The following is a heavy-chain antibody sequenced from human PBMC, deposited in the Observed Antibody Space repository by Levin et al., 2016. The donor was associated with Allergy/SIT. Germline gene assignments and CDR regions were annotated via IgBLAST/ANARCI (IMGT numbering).Heavy chain of an antibody. CDR3: TRHGGSTEGALGY. Sequence: GSLRLSCTVSGDSISSSSYYWGWIRQPPGKGLEWIGSIYYSGTTYYNPSLKSRVTISVDTSKNQFSLKLSSVAAADTAVYYCTRHGGSTEGALGYWGQGTLVTVSS. CDR1: GDSISSSSYY. D-gene: IGHD1-26*01. J-gene: IGHJ4*02. CDR2: IYYSGTT. V-gene: IGHV4-39*01.